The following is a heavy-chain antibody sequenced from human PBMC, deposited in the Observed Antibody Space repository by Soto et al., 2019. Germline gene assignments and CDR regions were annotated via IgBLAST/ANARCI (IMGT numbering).Heavy chain of an antibody. J-gene: IGHJ4*02. CDR1: GFTFSSYS. CDR3: ARDVYYYGSGSGYFDY. V-gene: IGHV3-48*02. CDR2: INSLSTNI. Sequence: GSLRLSCAVSGFTFSSYSINWVRQAPGKGLEWVSYINSLSTNIFYADSVKGRFTTSRDNAKNSLYLKMNSLRDEDTAIYYCARDVYYYGSGSGYFDYWGQGT. D-gene: IGHD3-10*01.